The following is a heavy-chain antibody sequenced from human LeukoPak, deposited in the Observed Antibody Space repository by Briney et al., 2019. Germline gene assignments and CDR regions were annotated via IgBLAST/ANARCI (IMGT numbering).Heavy chain of an antibody. CDR1: GGSFSGYY. Sequence: SETLSLTCAVYGGSFSGYYWSWIRQPPGKGLEWIGEINHSGSTSYKSSLKSRVTISVDTSKNQFSLNLISVTAADTAVYYCARRSLRLSWFDPWGQGILVTVSS. D-gene: IGHD3-16*01. J-gene: IGHJ5*02. CDR2: INHSGST. CDR3: ARRSLRLSWFDP. V-gene: IGHV4-34*01.